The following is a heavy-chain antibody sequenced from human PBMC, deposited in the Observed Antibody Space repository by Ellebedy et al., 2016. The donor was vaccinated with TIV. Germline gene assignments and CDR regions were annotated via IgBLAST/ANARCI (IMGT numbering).Heavy chain of an antibody. CDR2: ISGGGCST. V-gene: IGHV3-23*01. CDR1: GFTFSSLA. J-gene: IGHJ4*02. CDR3: AKGTSSGFNYDRVGFEY. Sequence: GGSLRLSCAASGFTFSSLAMHWVRQAPGQGLEWLSAISGGGCSTYHPGSVKGRSTITRDNSKNTLYLQMDRLRAEDTAVYYCAKGTSSGFNYDRVGFEYWGQGALVTVSS. D-gene: IGHD3-22*01.